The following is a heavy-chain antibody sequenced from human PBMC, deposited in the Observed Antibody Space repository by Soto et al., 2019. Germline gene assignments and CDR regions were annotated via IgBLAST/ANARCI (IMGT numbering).Heavy chain of an antibody. D-gene: IGHD6-19*01. CDR2: ISSRSTNI. Sequence: GGSLRLSCVVSGFTFSGYSMAWVRQAPGRGLEWVASISSRSTNIDYADSVKGRFTISRDNAKNLVSLQMSSLRGEDTALYYCAKFTEPGYSSIWYYFEYWGQGTPVTVSS. CDR3: AKFTEPGYSSIWYYFEY. CDR1: GFTFSGYS. J-gene: IGHJ4*02. V-gene: IGHV3-21*06.